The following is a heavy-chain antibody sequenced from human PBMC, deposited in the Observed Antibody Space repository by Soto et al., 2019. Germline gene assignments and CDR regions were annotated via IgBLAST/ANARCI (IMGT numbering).Heavy chain of an antibody. CDR2: IDPSDSQT. CDR1: GYRFAGYW. D-gene: IGHD3-22*01. Sequence: PGESLKISCNGSGYRFAGYWIAWVRQMPWKGLEWMGRIDPSDSQTYYSPSFRGHVTISAAKSITTVFLQWSSLRASDTAMYYCARQIYDSDSGPNFQYYFDSWGQGTLVTVSS. CDR3: ARQIYDSDSGPNFQYYFDS. V-gene: IGHV5-10-1*01. J-gene: IGHJ4*02.